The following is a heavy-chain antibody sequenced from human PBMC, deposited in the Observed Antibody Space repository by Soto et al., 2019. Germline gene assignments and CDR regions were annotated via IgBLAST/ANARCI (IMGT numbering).Heavy chain of an antibody. J-gene: IGHJ4*02. CDR3: ATPISQFTSGLFHSDY. Sequence: SETLSLTCTVSGGSISSGTYYWSWIRQLPGKGLEWIAYITHTGSLTCNPSLRGRITMSGDTTKNQFSLSLSSVTAADSAVYYCATPISQFTSGLFHSDYWGQGELVTVSS. CDR2: ITHTGSL. D-gene: IGHD6-19*01. V-gene: IGHV4-30-4*08. CDR1: GGSISSGTYY.